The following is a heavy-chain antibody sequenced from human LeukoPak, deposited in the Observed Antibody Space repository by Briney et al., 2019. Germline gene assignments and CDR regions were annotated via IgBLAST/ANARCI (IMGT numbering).Heavy chain of an antibody. CDR2: IYYHENT. D-gene: IGHD1-1*01. CDR3: ARRAYSAAYWKHFDY. J-gene: IGHJ4*02. CDR1: GGSISSSSDY. Sequence: SETLSPTCTASGGSISSSSDYWGWIRQAPGKGLEWIGSIYYHENTYYNSSLKSRVTISVDTSKNQFSLKLNSVTAADTAVYFCARRAYSAAYWKHFDYWGQGTLVTVSS. V-gene: IGHV4-39*01.